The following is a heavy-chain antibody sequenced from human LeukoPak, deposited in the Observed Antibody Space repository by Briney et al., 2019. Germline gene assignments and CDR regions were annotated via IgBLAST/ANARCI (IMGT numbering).Heavy chain of an antibody. CDR3: MKDGGTNQLPKMYYFDY. J-gene: IGHJ4*02. Sequence: GGSLRLSCAASGFIFSSYAMSWVRQAPGNGLKSVSGISGSAGSTYYADSVKGRFTISRDNSKNTLHLQMNSLRVEDTAVYYCMKDGGTNQLPKMYYFDYWGQGALVTVSS. V-gene: IGHV3-23*01. CDR1: GFIFSSYA. CDR2: ISGSAGST. D-gene: IGHD1-1*01.